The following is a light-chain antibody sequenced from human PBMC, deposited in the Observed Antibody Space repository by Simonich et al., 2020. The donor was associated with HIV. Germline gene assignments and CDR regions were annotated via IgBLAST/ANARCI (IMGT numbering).Light chain of an antibody. CDR2: AAS. CDR1: QSISRY. V-gene: IGKV1-39*01. Sequence: DIQMTQSPSSLSASVGDRVTITCRASQSISRYLNWYQQKPGKAPKLLIYAASSLQSGVPSRFSGSGSGTKFTLTISSLQPDDFATYYCQQLKSYPYTFGQGTKLDIK. CDR3: QQLKSYPYT. J-gene: IGKJ2*01.